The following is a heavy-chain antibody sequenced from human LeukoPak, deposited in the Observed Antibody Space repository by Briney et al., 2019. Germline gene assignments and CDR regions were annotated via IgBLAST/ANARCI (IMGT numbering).Heavy chain of an antibody. CDR2: ISASGTTT. Sequence: PGGSLRLSCAASGFTFSSYWMSWVRQAPGKGLEWVSAISASGTTTYYADSVQGRFTISRDNSKNTLYLQMNSLRAEDTAVYYCAKSSIFYDSSGYYVGEKYYFDYWGQGTLVTVSS. V-gene: IGHV3-23*01. CDR1: GFTFSSYW. J-gene: IGHJ4*02. CDR3: AKSSIFYDSSGYYVGEKYYFDY. D-gene: IGHD3-22*01.